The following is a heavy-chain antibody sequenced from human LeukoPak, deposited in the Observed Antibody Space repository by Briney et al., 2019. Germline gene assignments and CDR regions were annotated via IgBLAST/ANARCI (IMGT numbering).Heavy chain of an antibody. CDR2: INSDGSST. J-gene: IGHJ6*03. V-gene: IGHV3-74*01. CDR3: ARDLPREGRYRVYYYMDV. CDR1: GFTFSSYW. Sequence: GGSLRLSCAASGFTFSSYWMHWVRHAPGKGLVWVSRINSDGSSTSYADSVKGRFTISRDNAKNTLYLQMNSLRAEDTAVYYCARDLPREGRYRVYYYMDVWGKGTTVTVSS. D-gene: IGHD1-26*01.